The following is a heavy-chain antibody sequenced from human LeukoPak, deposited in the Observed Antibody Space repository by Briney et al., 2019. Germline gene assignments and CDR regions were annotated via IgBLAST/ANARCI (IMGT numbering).Heavy chain of an antibody. V-gene: IGHV3-30*18. J-gene: IGHJ4*02. CDR2: ISYDGSNK. CDR3: AKDPGKFWSGHDY. Sequence: GGYLRLSCAASGFTFSSYGMHWVRQAPGKGLEWVAVISYDGSNKYYADSVKGRFTISRDNSKNTLYLQMNSLRGADTAVYYCAKDPGKFWSGHDYWGQGTLVTVSS. D-gene: IGHD3-3*01. CDR1: GFTFSSYG.